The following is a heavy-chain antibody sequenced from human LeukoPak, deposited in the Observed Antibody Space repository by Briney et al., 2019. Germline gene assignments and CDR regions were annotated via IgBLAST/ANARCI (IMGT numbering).Heavy chain of an antibody. V-gene: IGHV3-64*01. CDR1: GFTFSSYA. J-gene: IGHJ4*02. Sequence: GGSLRLSCAASGFTFSSYAMHWVRQAPGKGLEYVSAISSNGGSTYYANSVKGRFTISRDNSKNTLYLQMGSLRAEDMAVYYCASDSSLTGGYWGQGTLVTVSS. CDR2: ISSNGGST. D-gene: IGHD2-2*01. CDR3: ASDSSLTGGY.